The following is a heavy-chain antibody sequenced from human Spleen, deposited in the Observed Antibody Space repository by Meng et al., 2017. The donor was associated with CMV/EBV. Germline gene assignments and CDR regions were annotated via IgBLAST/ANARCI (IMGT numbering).Heavy chain of an antibody. CDR3: ARNRLECGGDCYFGDY. D-gene: IGHD2-21*02. J-gene: IGHJ4*02. CDR2: IYDTGTR. CDR1: GFIVSRNY. V-gene: IGHV3-53*01. Sequence: SGFIVSRNYLSWVRQGPGGGLEWVSVIYDTGTRYYVDSVKGRFTISRDESKNTLYLQMNNLRPEDSGIYYCARNRLECGGDCYFGDYWGPGTLVTVSS.